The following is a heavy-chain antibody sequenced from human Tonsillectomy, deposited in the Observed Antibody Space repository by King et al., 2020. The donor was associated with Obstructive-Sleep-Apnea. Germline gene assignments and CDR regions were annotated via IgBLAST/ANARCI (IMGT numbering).Heavy chain of an antibody. CDR1: GFTVSGNY. J-gene: IGHJ4*02. CDR3: ARDHLSGTWSPGADY. V-gene: IGHV3-66*01. D-gene: IGHD1-1*01. Sequence: VQLVESGGDLVQPGGSLRLSCAASGFTVSGNYMSWVRQAPGKGLEWVSVISSGGSTYYADSVQGRFTISRDNSQNTLYLQMHSLRAEDTAVYYCARDHLSGTWSPGADYWGQGTLVTVSS. CDR2: ISSGGST.